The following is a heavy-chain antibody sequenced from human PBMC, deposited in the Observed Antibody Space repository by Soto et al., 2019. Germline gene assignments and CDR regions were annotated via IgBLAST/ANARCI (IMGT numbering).Heavy chain of an antibody. CDR2: IGTAGDT. J-gene: IGHJ3*02. Sequence: GGSLRLSCAASGFTFSSYDMHWVRQATGKGLEWVSAIGTAGDTYYPGSVKGRFTISRENAKNSLYLQMNSLRAGDTAVYYCARSLRQWLGWSAFDIWGQGTMVTVSS. D-gene: IGHD6-19*01. V-gene: IGHV3-13*01. CDR3: ARSLRQWLGWSAFDI. CDR1: GFTFSSYD.